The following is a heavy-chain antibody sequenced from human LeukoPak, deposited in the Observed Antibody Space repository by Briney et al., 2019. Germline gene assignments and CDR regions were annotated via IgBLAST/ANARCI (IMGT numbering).Heavy chain of an antibody. V-gene: IGHV4-38-2*01. CDR2: IYYSGST. D-gene: IGHD3-10*01. Sequence: PSETLSLTCAVSGFSISSGYYWGWIRQPPGKGLEWIGSIYYSGSTYYNPSLKSRVTISVDTSKNQFSLKLSSVTAADTAVYYCARRGGSGSYDAFDIWGQGTMVTVSS. CDR1: GFSISSGYY. CDR3: ARRGGSGSYDAFDI. J-gene: IGHJ3*02.